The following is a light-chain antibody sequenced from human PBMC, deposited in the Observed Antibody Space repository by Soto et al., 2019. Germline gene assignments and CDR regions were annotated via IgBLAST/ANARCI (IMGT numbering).Light chain of an antibody. V-gene: IGKV3-15*01. CDR2: GAS. J-gene: IGKJ1*01. CDR3: QKSSKTPRK. Sequence: EIVITHSPSTLSVSPVERATLSFMASQSVSSNLAWYQQKPGQAPRLLIYGASTRATGIPARFSGGGSATYFTLTISSLQPEDFATYYCQKSSKTPRKFGQGTKVDIK. CDR1: QSVSSN.